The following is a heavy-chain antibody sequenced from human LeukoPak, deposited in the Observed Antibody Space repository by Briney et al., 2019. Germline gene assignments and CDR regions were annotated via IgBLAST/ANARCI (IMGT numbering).Heavy chain of an antibody. CDR1: GFTVSSNY. V-gene: IGHV3-53*01. CDR3: AKVDYNSGSFFDY. CDR2: IYSGSST. Sequence: GGSLRLSCAASGFTVSSNYMSWVRQAPGKGLEWVSVIYSGSSTYYADSVKGRFTISRDNSKDTVYLQINSLRAEDTAVYYCAKVDYNSGSFFDYWGQGTLVTVSS. D-gene: IGHD3-10*01. J-gene: IGHJ4*02.